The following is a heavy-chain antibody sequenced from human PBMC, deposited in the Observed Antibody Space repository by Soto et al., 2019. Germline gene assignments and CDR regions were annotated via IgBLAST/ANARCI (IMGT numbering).Heavy chain of an antibody. Sequence: QVQLVESGGGLVEPGGSLRLSCAASGFTFSDYHMTWIRQAPGKGLEWLSYMSGGGSTIYYADSVKGRFTISRDNAKNSLYLQMNSLRAEDTAVYYCVKDRMAYNSVWDPFDIWGQGTMVTVSS. CDR1: GFTFSDYH. CDR2: MSGGGSTI. V-gene: IGHV3-11*01. CDR3: VKDRMAYNSVWDPFDI. D-gene: IGHD1-20*01. J-gene: IGHJ3*02.